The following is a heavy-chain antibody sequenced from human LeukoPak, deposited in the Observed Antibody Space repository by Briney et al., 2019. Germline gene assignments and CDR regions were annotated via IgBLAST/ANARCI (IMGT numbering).Heavy chain of an antibody. Sequence: SVKVSCKASVGTFSSYAISWVRQAPGQGLEWMGGIIPIFGTANYAQKFQGRVTITADKSTSTAYMELSSLRSEDTAVYYCAEDVGATGAFDIWGQGTMVTVSS. J-gene: IGHJ3*02. CDR2: IIPIFGTA. CDR1: VGTFSSYA. D-gene: IGHD1-26*01. CDR3: AEDVGATGAFDI. V-gene: IGHV1-69*06.